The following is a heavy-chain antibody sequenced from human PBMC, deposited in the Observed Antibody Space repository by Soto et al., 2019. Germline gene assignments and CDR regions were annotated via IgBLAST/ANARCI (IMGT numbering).Heavy chain of an antibody. Sequence: EVQLVESGGGLVQPGRSLRLSCAASGFTFDDYAMHWVRQAPGKGLEWVSGISWNSGSIGYADSVKGRFTISRDNAKNSLYLQMNSLRAEDTAVYYCAKRASGRKPDDAFYIWGQGTIVTVSS. CDR1: GFTFDDYA. CDR2: ISWNSGSI. CDR3: AKRASGRKPDDAFYI. V-gene: IGHV3-9*01. J-gene: IGHJ3*02. D-gene: IGHD5-12*01.